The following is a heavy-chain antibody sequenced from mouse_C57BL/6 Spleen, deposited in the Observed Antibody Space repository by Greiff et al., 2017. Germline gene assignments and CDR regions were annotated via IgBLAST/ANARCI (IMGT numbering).Heavy chain of an antibody. J-gene: IGHJ3*01. CDR2: INPCNGGT. V-gene: IGHV1-19*01. CDR3: AQNSMAYCYAWYAY. CDR1: GYTFTNYY. D-gene: IGHD2-12*01. Sequence: VQLQQSGPELVKPGASVKMSCKASGYTFTNYYMNWVKQRPGQGLEWIGVINPCNGGTRYNEKFKGKATLTVDKSSSTAYMELNSLTSEDSAVYYGAQNSMAYCYAWYAYWGQGTLVTVSA.